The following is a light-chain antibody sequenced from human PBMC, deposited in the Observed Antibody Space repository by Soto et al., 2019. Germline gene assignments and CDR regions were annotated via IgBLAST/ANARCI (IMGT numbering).Light chain of an antibody. V-gene: IGLV2-8*01. CDR1: ARDIGGYNF. CDR3: SSYAGTNNRYV. Sequence: QSALTQPPSASGSPGQSVTISCTGTARDIGGYNFVSWYQQHPGKVSKRIIYEVNKRPSGVPDRFSGCKSGNTASLTVSGLQADDEADYDCSSYAGTNNRYVFGSGTKVTVL. CDR2: EVN. J-gene: IGLJ1*01.